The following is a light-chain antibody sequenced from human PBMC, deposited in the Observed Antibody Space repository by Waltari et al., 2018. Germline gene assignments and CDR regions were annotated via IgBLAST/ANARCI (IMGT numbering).Light chain of an antibody. V-gene: IGKV3-20*01. Sequence: DIVLTQSPGTLSLSPGERATLSCRASQSVSSTYLAWYQKKPGQAPRLLIYGVSSRATGIPDRFSGSGSGTDFTLTISRLDPEDFAVYFWQQYSSAPNTFGQGTKLEIK. CDR2: GVS. CDR1: QSVSSTY. CDR3: QQYSSAPNT. J-gene: IGKJ2*01.